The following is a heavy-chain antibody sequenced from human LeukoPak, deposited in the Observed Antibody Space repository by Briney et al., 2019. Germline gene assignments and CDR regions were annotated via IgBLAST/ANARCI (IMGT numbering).Heavy chain of an antibody. CDR3: ATRHYDSLSFDI. J-gene: IGHJ3*02. Sequence: PGGSLRLSCAASGFTFSSYGMSWVRQAPGKGLEWVSAISGSGGSTYYADSVKGRFTISGDNSKNTLYLQMNSLRAEDTAVYYCATRHYDSLSFDIWGQGTMVTVSS. D-gene: IGHD3-22*01. CDR1: GFTFSSYG. CDR2: ISGSGGST. V-gene: IGHV3-23*01.